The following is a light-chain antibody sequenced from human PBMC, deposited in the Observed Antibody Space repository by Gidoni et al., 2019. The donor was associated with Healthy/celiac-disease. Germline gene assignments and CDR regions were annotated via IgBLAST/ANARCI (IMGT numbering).Light chain of an antibody. Sequence: QSALTQPASVSGSTGQPITISCTVTSSDVGGYNDASCYQQHPGKAPQLMIYHVSNRPSGVSNRFSGSKSGNSASLSISGLQAEDEADYYCSSYTSSSTLGVFGTGTKVTVL. J-gene: IGLJ1*01. CDR2: HVS. CDR3: SSYTSSSTLGV. V-gene: IGLV2-14*01. CDR1: SSDVGGYND.